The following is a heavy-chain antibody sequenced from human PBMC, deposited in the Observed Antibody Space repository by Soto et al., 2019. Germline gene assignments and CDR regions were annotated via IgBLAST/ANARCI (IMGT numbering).Heavy chain of an antibody. J-gene: IGHJ6*04. CDR1: GFSFSDYS. CDR3: ARDVDQWLGGRHYDFSLDV. V-gene: IGHV3-11*04. CDR2: ISNTAITD. Sequence: QVHLVESGGDLVKPGGSLRLSCVASGFSFSDYSMTWMRQAPGGGLDFVALISNTAITDYYADSVKGRFTISRDNARNSVYLQMDSLRAEDAAVYYCARDVDQWLGGRHYDFSLDVWGTGTTVTVSS. D-gene: IGHD3-3*01.